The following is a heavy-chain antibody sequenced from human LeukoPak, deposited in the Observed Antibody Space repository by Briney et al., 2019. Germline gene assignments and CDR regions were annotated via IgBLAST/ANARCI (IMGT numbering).Heavy chain of an antibody. CDR3: ARNPKYYDILTGYYKFDP. CDR1: GYSIGSAYY. CDR2: IYHSGNT. D-gene: IGHD3-9*01. Sequence: SETLSLTCAVSGYSIGSAYYWGWIRQPPGKGLEWIGSIYHSGNTYYNPSLKSRVTISVDTSKNQLSLKLSSVTAADTAVYYCARNPKYYDILTGYYKFDPWGQGTLVTVSS. V-gene: IGHV4-38-2*01. J-gene: IGHJ5*02.